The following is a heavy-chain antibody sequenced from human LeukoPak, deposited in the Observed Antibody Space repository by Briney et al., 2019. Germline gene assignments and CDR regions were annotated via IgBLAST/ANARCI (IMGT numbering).Heavy chain of an antibody. CDR2: IYTSGTT. Sequence: PSETLSLTCTVSGDAISGYYWTWIRQPAGKGLEYIGRIYTSGTTNYTPSLESRVTMSVDTSKNQFSLKIVSVTAADTAIYYCARGSKGEQYYYYYMDVWGKGTTVTVSS. V-gene: IGHV4-4*07. D-gene: IGHD1/OR15-1a*01. J-gene: IGHJ6*03. CDR1: GDAISGYY. CDR3: ARGSKGEQYYYYYMDV.